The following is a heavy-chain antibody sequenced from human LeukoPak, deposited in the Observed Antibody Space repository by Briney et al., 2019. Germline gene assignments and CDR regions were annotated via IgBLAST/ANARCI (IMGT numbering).Heavy chain of an antibody. CDR3: ARTTTVTTPYWYFDP. J-gene: IGHJ2*01. Sequence: SETLSLTCTVSGGSISSYYWSWIRQPPGKGLEWIGYIYYSGSTNYNPSLKSRVTISVDTSKNQFSLKLSSVTAADTAVYYCARTTTVTTPYWYFDPWGRGTLVTVSS. CDR1: GGSISSYY. V-gene: IGHV4-59*01. CDR2: IYYSGST. D-gene: IGHD4-17*01.